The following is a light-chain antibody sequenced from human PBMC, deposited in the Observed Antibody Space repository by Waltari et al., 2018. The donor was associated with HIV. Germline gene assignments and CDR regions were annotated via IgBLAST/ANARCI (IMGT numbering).Light chain of an antibody. CDR3: QQYGSSLPIT. V-gene: IGKV3-20*01. CDR2: GAS. J-gene: IGKJ5*01. Sequence: EIVLTQSPGTLSLSPGERATLSCRDSQSVSSSYLARYQQKPGQAPRLLIYGASSRATGIPDRFSGSGSVTDFTLTISRLEPEDFAVYYCQQYGSSLPITFGQGKRLEIK. CDR1: QSVSSSY.